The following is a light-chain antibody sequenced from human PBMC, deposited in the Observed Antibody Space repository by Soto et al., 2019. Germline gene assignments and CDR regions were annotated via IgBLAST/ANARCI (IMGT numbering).Light chain of an antibody. V-gene: IGKV3-20*01. Sequence: EIVLTQSPGTLSLSPGERATLSCRASQSVSSSYLAWYQQKPGQAPRLLIYGASSRATGIPDRSSGSGSGTDFTLTTSRLEPEDFAVYYCQQYGSSPPAFGQGTKVDI. CDR1: QSVSSSY. CDR2: GAS. CDR3: QQYGSSPPA. J-gene: IGKJ1*01.